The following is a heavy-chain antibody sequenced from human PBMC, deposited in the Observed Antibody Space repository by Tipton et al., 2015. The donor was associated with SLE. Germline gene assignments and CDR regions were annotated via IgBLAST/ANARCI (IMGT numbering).Heavy chain of an antibody. CDR1: GGSFSGYY. Sequence: TLPLICAVYGGSFSGYYWSWIRQPPGKGLEWIGEINHSGSTNYNPSLKSRVTISVDTSKNQFSLKLSSVTAADTAVYYCARGKAFDIWGQGTMVTVSS. V-gene: IGHV4-34*01. CDR3: ARGKAFDI. CDR2: INHSGST. J-gene: IGHJ3*02.